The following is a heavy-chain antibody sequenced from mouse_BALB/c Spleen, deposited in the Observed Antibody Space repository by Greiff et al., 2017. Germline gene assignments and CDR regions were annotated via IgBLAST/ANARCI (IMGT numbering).Heavy chain of an antibody. CDR2: IWGGGST. J-gene: IGHJ4*01. CDR3: ARGGSTVVEGAMDY. CDR1: GFSLTGYG. Sequence: VHVVESGPGLVAPSQSLSITCTVSGFSLTGYGVHWVRQPPGKGLEWLGMIWGGGSTDYNSALKSRLSISKDNSKSQVFLKMNSLQTDDTARYYCARGGSTVVEGAMDYWGQGTSVTVSA. D-gene: IGHD1-1*01. V-gene: IGHV2-6-7*01.